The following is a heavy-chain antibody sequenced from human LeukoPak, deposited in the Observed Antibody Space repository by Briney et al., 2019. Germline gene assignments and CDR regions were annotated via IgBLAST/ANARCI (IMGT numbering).Heavy chain of an antibody. CDR1: GYTFTSYG. CDR3: ARDRGYSYGYPTLDFDY. J-gene: IGHJ4*02. V-gene: IGHV1-18*01. CDR2: ISAYNGNT. Sequence: GASVTVSCKASGYTFTSYGISWVRQAPGQGLEWMGWISAYNGNTNYAQNLQGRVTMTTDTSTSTAYMELRSLRSDDTAVYYCARDRGYSYGYPTLDFDYWGQGTLVTVSS. D-gene: IGHD5-18*01.